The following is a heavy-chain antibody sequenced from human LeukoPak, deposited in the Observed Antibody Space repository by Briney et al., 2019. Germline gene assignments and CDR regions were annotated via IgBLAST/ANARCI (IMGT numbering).Heavy chain of an antibody. CDR2: IYYSGST. V-gene: IGHV4-39*01. CDR3: ARQQVSYDFWSGYYPLRSAEGYFDY. D-gene: IGHD3-3*01. J-gene: IGHJ4*02. CDR1: GGSISSSSYY. Sequence: SETLSLTCTVSGGSISSSSYYWGWIRQPPGKGLGWIVSIYYSGSTYYNPSLKSRLTISVDTSKTQFSLKLSSVTAADTAVYYCARQQVSYDFWSGYYPLRSAEGYFDYWGQGTLVTVSS.